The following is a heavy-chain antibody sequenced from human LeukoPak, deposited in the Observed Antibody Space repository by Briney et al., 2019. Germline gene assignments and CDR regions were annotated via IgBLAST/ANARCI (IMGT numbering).Heavy chain of an antibody. Sequence: SETLSLTCTVSGGSISSGDYYWSWIRQPPGKGLEWIGYIYYSWSTYYNPSLKSRVTISVDTSKNQFSLKLSSVTAADTAVYYCASGRWELLVDYWGQGTLVTVSS. CDR1: GGSISSGDYY. J-gene: IGHJ4*02. CDR3: ASGRWELLVDY. CDR2: IYYSWST. D-gene: IGHD1-26*01. V-gene: IGHV4-30-4*01.